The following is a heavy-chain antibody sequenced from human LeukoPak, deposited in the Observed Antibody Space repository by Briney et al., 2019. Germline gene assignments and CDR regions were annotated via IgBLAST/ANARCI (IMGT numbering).Heavy chain of an antibody. V-gene: IGHV3-30-3*01. CDR2: ITYDGNNK. CDR3: ARDLSGWYSIDY. Sequence: GGSLRLSCAASGFTFNYHTMHWVRQAPGKGLEWVAVITYDGNNKYYADSVKGRLTVSRDNSVNTLYLQMNSLRAEDTSVYYCARDLSGWYSIDYWGQGTQVTVSS. D-gene: IGHD6-19*01. CDR1: GFTFNYHT. J-gene: IGHJ4*02.